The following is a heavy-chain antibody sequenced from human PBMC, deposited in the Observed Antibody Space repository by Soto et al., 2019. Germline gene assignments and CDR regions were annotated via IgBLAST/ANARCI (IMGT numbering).Heavy chain of an antibody. Sequence: GGSLRLSCAASGFTFSSYAMHWVRQAPGKGLEYVSAISSNGGSTYYADSVKGRFTISRDNSKNTLYLQMSSLRAEDTAVYYCVKDIAAASRYNWFDPWGQGTLVTVSS. V-gene: IGHV3-64D*06. CDR2: ISSNGGST. D-gene: IGHD6-13*01. J-gene: IGHJ5*02. CDR3: VKDIAAASRYNWFDP. CDR1: GFTFSSYA.